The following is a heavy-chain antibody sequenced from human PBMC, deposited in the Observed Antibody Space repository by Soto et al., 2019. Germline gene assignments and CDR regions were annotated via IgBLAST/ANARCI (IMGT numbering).Heavy chain of an antibody. CDR3: ARDMTGHIPVPLYY. V-gene: IGHV4-4*02. D-gene: IGHD3-9*01. CDR1: GGSISSSNW. CDR2: IYHSGST. J-gene: IGHJ4*02. Sequence: SETLSLTCAVSGGSISSSNWWSWVRQPPGKGLEWIGEIYHSGSTNYNPSLKSRVTISVDKSKNQFSLKLSSVTAADTAVYYCARDMTGHIPVPLYYWGQGTLVTVSS.